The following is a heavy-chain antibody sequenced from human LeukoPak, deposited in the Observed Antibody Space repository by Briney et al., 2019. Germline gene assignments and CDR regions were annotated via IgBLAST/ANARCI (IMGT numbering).Heavy chain of an antibody. V-gene: IGHV1-2*02. Sequence: AASVKVSCKTSGYTFTGYYTHWVRQAPGQGLEWMGWINPNSGGTNYAQKFQGRATMTRDTSISTAYMELSRLRSDDTAVYYCARDRAAAGRVYYYMDVWGKGTTVTVSS. CDR1: GYTFTGYY. J-gene: IGHJ6*03. D-gene: IGHD6-13*01. CDR3: ARDRAAAGRVYYYMDV. CDR2: INPNSGGT.